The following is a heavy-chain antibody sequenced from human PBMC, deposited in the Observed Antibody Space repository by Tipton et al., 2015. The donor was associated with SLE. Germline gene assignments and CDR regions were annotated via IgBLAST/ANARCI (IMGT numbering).Heavy chain of an antibody. Sequence: SLRLSCAASGFTISSYWMHWVRQDPGKGLVWVARIKGDGSRKGYADSGQGRFTISRDNAKNTLFLQMNGLTADDRAVYYCARETAVSGTWYFDLWGRGTLVTVSS. J-gene: IGHJ2*01. D-gene: IGHD6-19*01. CDR2: IKGDGSRK. CDR1: GFTISSYW. CDR3: ARETAVSGTWYFDL. V-gene: IGHV3-74*01.